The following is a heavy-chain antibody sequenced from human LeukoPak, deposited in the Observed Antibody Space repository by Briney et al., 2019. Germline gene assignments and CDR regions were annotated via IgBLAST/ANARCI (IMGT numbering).Heavy chain of an antibody. V-gene: IGHV3-21*01. CDR3: ARGGSGLDY. CDR1: GFTFSSYN. CDR2: ISSSSNYI. J-gene: IGHJ4*02. Sequence: GGSLRLSCAASGFTFSSYNMNWVRQAPGKGLEWVSSISSSSNYIYYADSVKGRFTIFRDNAKNSLYLQMNSLRVEDTAVYYCARGGSGLDYWGQGTLVTVSS. D-gene: IGHD2-21*01.